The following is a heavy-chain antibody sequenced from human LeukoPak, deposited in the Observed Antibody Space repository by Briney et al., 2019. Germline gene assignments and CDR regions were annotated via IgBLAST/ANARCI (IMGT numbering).Heavy chain of an antibody. Sequence: SETLSLTCTVSGGSISSYYWSWIRQPPGKGLEWIGYIYYSGSTNYNPSLKSRVTISVDTSKNQFSLKLSSVTAADTAVYYCARDLLAGGADYWGQGTLVTVSS. V-gene: IGHV4-59*01. J-gene: IGHJ4*02. CDR2: IYYSGST. D-gene: IGHD3-10*01. CDR3: ARDLLAGGADY. CDR1: GGSISSYY.